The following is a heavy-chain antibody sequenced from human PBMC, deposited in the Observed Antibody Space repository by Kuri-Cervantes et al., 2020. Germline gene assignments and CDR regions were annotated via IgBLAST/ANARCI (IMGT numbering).Heavy chain of an antibody. J-gene: IGHJ6*02. CDR3: TTVGVAAYYYYYYGMDV. CDR2: IKSKTDGGTT. D-gene: IGHD6-6*01. CDR1: GFTFSSYA. Sequence: GESLKISCAASGFTFSSYAMHWVRQAPGKGLEWVGRIKSKTDGGTTDYAAPVKGRFTISRDDSKNTLYLQMNSLKTEDTAVYYCTTVGVAAYYYYYYGMDVWGQGTTVTVSS. V-gene: IGHV3-15*01.